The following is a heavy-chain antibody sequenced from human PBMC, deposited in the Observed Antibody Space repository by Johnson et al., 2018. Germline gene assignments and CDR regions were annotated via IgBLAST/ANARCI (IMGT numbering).Heavy chain of an antibody. CDR3: EREAGITRLPRGV. CDR2: ISGSGGST. V-gene: IGHV3-23*04. CDR1: GFTFSSYA. Sequence: VQLVQSGGGLVQPGGSLRLSCAASGFTFSSYAMSWVRQAPGKGLEWVSVISGSGGSTYYADSVEGRFTISRDNSKHTRYLQRNSLRAEDKAVYYCEREAGITRLPRGVGGQGTTVTVSS. D-gene: IGHD3-3*01. J-gene: IGHJ6*02.